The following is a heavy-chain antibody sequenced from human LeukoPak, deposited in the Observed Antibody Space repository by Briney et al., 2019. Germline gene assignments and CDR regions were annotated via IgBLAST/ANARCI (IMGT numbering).Heavy chain of an antibody. CDR2: IRSSGTTI. V-gene: IGHV3-11*04. Sequence: KPGGSLRLSXVASGFTFSDYYMSSIRQAPGKGLEWISYIRSSGTTIHYADSVKGRFTISRDNAKNSLYLQMNSLRAEDTAVYYCARDRGAVTDVFDYWGQGTLVTVSS. D-gene: IGHD6-19*01. J-gene: IGHJ4*02. CDR1: GFTFSDYY. CDR3: ARDRGAVTDVFDY.